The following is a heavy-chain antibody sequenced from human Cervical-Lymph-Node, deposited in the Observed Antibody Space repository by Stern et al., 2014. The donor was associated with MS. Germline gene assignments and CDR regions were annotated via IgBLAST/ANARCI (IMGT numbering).Heavy chain of an antibody. CDR3: ARDPSYCGGDCYANWFDP. CDR2: LNSDGSST. J-gene: IGHJ5*02. D-gene: IGHD2-21*02. V-gene: IGHV3-74*01. CDR1: GFTFSSYW. Sequence: EVPLVESGGGLVQPGGSLRLSCAASGFTFSSYWMHWVRQAPGKGLVWVSRLNSDGSSTSYADSVKVRFTISRDNAKNTLYLQMNSLRAEDTAVYYCARDPSYCGGDCYANWFDPWGQGTLVTVSS.